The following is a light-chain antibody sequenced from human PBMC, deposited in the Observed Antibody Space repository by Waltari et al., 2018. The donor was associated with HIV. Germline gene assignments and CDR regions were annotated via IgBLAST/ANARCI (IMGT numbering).Light chain of an antibody. CDR1: QSLYSSSNKNS. V-gene: IGKV4-1*01. J-gene: IGKJ2*01. CDR2: WAC. CDR3: QQYYTTPYT. Sequence: DIVMTQSPDSLAVSLVERATTLCKSSQSLYSSSNKNSLAWYQQKPGHPPVLLIYWACTRNSGVPDRFSGSGSGTDFTLTISSLQAEDVAVYYCQQYYTTPYTFGQGTKLGIK.